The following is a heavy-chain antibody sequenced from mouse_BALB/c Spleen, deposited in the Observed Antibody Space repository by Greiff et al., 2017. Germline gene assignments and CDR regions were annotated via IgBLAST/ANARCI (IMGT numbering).Heavy chain of an antibody. CDR1: GFTFSSYA. D-gene: IGHD2-4*01. J-gene: IGHJ4*01. CDR3: ARIYYDYAMDY. CDR2: ISSGGST. Sequence: EVHLVESGGGLVKPGGSLKLSCAASGFTFSSYAMSWVRQTPEKRLEWVASISSGGSTYYPDSVKGRFTISRDNARNILYLQMSSLRSEDTAMYYCARIYYDYAMDYWGQGTSVTVSS. V-gene: IGHV5-6-5*01.